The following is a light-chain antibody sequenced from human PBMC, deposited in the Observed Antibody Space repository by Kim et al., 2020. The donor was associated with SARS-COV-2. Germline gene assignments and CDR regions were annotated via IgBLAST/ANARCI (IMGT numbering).Light chain of an antibody. CDR3: QAWDNNAAI. CDR2: QYI. J-gene: IGLJ2*01. V-gene: IGLV3-1*01. CDR1: NWGGRY. Sequence: GDRGQTLPIPCSVDNWGGRYVSWYQQRPGPTPGLVMYQYIERPSGIPDRFSGSNSGNTATLTISGTQAMDEADYYCQAWDNNAAIFGGGTQLTVL.